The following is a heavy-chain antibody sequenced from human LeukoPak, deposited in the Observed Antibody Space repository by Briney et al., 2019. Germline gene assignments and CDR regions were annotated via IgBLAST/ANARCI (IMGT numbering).Heavy chain of an antibody. J-gene: IGHJ4*02. CDR2: IHYSGST. V-gene: IGHV4-59*01. Sequence: SETLSLTCTVSGGSISSYYWSWIRQPPGKGLEWIGYIHYSGSTTYNPSLKSRVTISVDTSKNQFSLKVSSVTAADTAVYYCATGRYSNLDYWGRGTLVTVSS. CDR1: GGSISSYY. D-gene: IGHD4-11*01. CDR3: ATGRYSNLDY.